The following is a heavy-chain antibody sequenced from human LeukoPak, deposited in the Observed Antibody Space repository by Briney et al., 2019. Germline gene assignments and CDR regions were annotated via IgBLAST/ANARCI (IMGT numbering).Heavy chain of an antibody. CDR1: GGSISSGGYS. J-gene: IGHJ4*02. D-gene: IGHD3-10*01. CDR2: IYHSGST. V-gene: IGHV4-30-2*01. CDR3: ARGGYGSGSYYPYFDY. Sequence: SETLSLTCAVSGGSISSGGYSWSWIRQPPGKGLEWIGYIYHSGSTYYNPSLKSRVTISVDRSKNQSSLKLSSVTAADTAVYYCARGGYGSGSYYPYFDYWGQGTLVTVSS.